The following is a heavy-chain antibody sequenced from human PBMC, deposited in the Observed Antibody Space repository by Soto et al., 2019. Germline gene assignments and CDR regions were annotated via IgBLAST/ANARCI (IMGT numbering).Heavy chain of an antibody. D-gene: IGHD2-21*02. Sequence: SVKVSCKAFGGTFSSYAICWVRQAPGQGPEWMGGIIPMFGSTNYAQKFQGRVTITAAEPTSTAFMELSGLKSEDTAVYYCPRRVAVTPVPDISYYYYGLDVWGQGTTVTLS. CDR2: IIPMFGST. CDR3: PRRVAVTPVPDISYYYYGLDV. V-gene: IGHV1-69*13. CDR1: GGTFSSYA. J-gene: IGHJ6*02.